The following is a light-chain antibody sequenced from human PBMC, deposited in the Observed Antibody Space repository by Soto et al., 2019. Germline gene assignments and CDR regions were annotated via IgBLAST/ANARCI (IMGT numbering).Light chain of an antibody. CDR3: QQHSDWPRT. CDR2: GAS. J-gene: IGKJ1*01. V-gene: IGKV3-15*01. Sequence: IVMTQSPATLSVSPGKRATLSCRASQSVSTNLAWYQQKPGQAPRLLIYGASTRATGVPARFSGSGSGTEFTLTIPSLQSEDFAVYFCQQHSDWPRTFGQGTKVEIK. CDR1: QSVSTN.